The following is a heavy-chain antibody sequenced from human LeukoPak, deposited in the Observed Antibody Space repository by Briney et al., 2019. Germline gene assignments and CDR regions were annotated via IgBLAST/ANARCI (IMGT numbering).Heavy chain of an antibody. V-gene: IGHV3-48*03. CDR2: ISTGGTTI. CDR1: GFTFSSCE. Sequence: GGSLRLSCAASGFTFSSCEMNWVRQAPGKGLEWVSYISTGGTTIYYADSVKGRFTISRDNSKNTLYLQMSSLRAEDTAVFYCAKDRPNYFGSNGHYYRRNGDSWGQGTLVTVSS. J-gene: IGHJ5*01. D-gene: IGHD3-10*01. CDR3: AKDRPNYFGSNGHYYRRNGDS.